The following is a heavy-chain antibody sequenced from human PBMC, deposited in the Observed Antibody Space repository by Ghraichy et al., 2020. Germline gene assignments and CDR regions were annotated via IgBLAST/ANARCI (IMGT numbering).Heavy chain of an antibody. D-gene: IGHD4-17*01. CDR1: GFTFSSYS. CDR3: ARSFHDDYEYLQR. V-gene: IGHV3-48*02. Sequence: GGSLRLSCAASGFTFSSYSMNWVRQAPGKGLEWLSYISGSSSVIYDPDSVKGRFTISRDNARNSLFLQMNSLRDEDTAIYYCARSFHDDYEYLQRWGQGTLGTV. J-gene: IGHJ1*01. CDR2: ISGSSSVI.